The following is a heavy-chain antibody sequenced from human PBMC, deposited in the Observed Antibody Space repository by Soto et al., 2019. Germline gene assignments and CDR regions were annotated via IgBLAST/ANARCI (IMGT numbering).Heavy chain of an antibody. Sequence: VASVKVSCKASGYTFTSYAMHWVRQAPGQRLEWMGWINAGNGNTKYSQKFQGRVTITRDTSASTAYMELSSLRSEDTAVYYCARDLGRWLQPYYYYGMDVWGQGTMVTVSS. CDR3: ARDLGRWLQPYYYYGMDV. D-gene: IGHD5-12*01. CDR1: GYTFTSYA. J-gene: IGHJ6*02. V-gene: IGHV1-3*01. CDR2: INAGNGNT.